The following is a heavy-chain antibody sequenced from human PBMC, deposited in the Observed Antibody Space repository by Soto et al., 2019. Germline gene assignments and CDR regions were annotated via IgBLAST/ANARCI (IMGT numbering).Heavy chain of an antibody. J-gene: IGHJ5*02. V-gene: IGHV1-24*01. CDR3: ASSHIVVVVAATEGWFDP. Sequence: ASVKVSCKVSGYTLPELSMHWGRQAPGKGLEWRGGFDPEDGATIYAQKFQGRVTMTEAPSTDTAYMELSSLRSEDTAVYYCASSHIVVVVAATEGWFDPWGQGTLVTVSS. D-gene: IGHD2-15*01. CDR1: GYTLPELS. CDR2: FDPEDGAT.